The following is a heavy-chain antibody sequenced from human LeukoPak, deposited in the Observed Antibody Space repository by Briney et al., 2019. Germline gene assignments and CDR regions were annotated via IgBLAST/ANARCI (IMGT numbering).Heavy chain of an antibody. D-gene: IGHD6-13*01. V-gene: IGHV1-18*01. CDR3: ARFIAAASFSVYYGMDV. J-gene: IGHJ6*02. Sequence: ASVKVSCKASGYTFTSYGISWVRQAPGQGLEWMGWISAYNGNTNYAQKLQGRVTMTTDTSTSTAYMELRSLRSDDTAVYYRARFIAAASFSVYYGMDVWGQGTTVTVSS. CDR2: ISAYNGNT. CDR1: GYTFTSYG.